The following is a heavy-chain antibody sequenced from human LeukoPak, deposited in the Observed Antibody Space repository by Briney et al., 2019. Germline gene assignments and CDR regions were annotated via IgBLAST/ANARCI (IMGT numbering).Heavy chain of an antibody. V-gene: IGHV1-18*01. Sequence: GASVKVSCKASGYTFTTYGISWVRQAPGQGLEYMGWISTYNGNTNYAQKLQGRVTMTADTSTSTAYMELRSLRSDDTAVYYCARNKYSISSDYWGQGTLVTVSS. CDR2: ISTYNGNT. J-gene: IGHJ4*02. CDR3: ARNKYSISSDY. CDR1: GYTFTTYG. D-gene: IGHD6-6*01.